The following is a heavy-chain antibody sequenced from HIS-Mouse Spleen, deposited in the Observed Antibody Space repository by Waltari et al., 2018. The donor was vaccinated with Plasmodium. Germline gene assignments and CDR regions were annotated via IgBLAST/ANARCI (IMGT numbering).Heavy chain of an antibody. Sequence: EVQLVESGGGLVQPGGSLRLSCAASGFTFSSYWMHWVRQAPGKGLVWVSRINSEGSSTRYADSGKGRFTISRDNAKNTLYLQMNSLRAEDTAVYYCARTIAVVGTGDALDIWGQGTMVTVSS. D-gene: IGHD6-13*01. CDR2: INSEGSST. CDR1: GFTFSSYW. V-gene: IGHV3-74*01. J-gene: IGHJ3*02. CDR3: ARTIAVVGTGDALDI.